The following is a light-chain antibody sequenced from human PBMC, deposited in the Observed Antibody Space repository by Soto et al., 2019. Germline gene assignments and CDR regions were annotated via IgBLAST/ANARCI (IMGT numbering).Light chain of an antibody. CDR1: SSNIGSNT. J-gene: IGLJ2*01. CDR3: AAWDDSLNRPV. Sequence: QSVLTQPPSASGTPGQRVTISCSRSSSNIGSNTVNWYQQLPGTAPKLLIYSNNQRPSGVPDRFSGSKSGTSASLAISGLHSEDEADYYCAAWDDSLNRPVFGAGTKVTVL. CDR2: SNN. V-gene: IGLV1-44*01.